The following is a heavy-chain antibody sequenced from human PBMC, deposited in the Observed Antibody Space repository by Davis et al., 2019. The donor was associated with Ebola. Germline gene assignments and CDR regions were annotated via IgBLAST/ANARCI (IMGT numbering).Heavy chain of an antibody. CDR3: ARQMSNRGAY. J-gene: IGHJ4*02. V-gene: IGHV5-51*01. CDR1: GYSFTSYW. Sequence: GESLKISCKGSGYSFTSYWIGWVRQMPGKGLEWMGIIYPGDSDTRYSPSFQGRVIISADKSISTAYLQWSSLKASDSAMYYCARQMSNRGAYWGQGTLVTVSS. CDR2: IYPGDSDT.